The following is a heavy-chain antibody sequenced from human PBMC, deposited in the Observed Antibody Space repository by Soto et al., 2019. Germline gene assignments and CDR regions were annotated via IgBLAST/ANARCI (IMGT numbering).Heavy chain of an antibody. V-gene: IGHV4-34*01. Sequence: QVQLQQWGAGLLKPSETLSLTCAVYGGSFSGYYWSWIRQPPGKGLEWIGEINHSGSTNYNPSLTSRVTISVDPAKNQFSLKLSAVTAADTAVYYCARESGDTAMVISDYWGQGTLVTVSS. CDR1: GGSFSGYY. CDR2: INHSGST. J-gene: IGHJ4*02. D-gene: IGHD5-18*01. CDR3: ARESGDTAMVISDY.